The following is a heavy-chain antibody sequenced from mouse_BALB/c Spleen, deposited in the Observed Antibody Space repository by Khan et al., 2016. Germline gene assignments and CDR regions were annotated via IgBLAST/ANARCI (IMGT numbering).Heavy chain of an antibody. J-gene: IGHJ2*01. V-gene: IGHV9-2-1*01. Sequence: QIQLVQSGPELKKPGETVKISCKASGYTFTDYSMHWVKQAPGKGLKWVGWINTETGEPTYADDFKGRFAFSLETSASNAYLQINNLKNEDTATYFCARSKGWLLRGYWGQGTTLTVSS. D-gene: IGHD2-3*01. CDR3: ARSKGWLLRGY. CDR1: GYTFTDYS. CDR2: INTETGEP.